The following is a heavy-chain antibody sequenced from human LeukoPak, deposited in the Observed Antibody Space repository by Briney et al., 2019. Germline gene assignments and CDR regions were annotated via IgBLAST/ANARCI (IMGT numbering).Heavy chain of an antibody. V-gene: IGHV4-39*01. Sequence: SETLSLTCTVSGGSISSSSYYWGWIRQPPGKGLEWIGSIYYSGSTYYNPPLKSRVTISVDTSKNQFSLKLSSVTAADTAVYYCARLRSRVTSDYWGQGTLVTVSS. CDR3: ARLRSRVTSDY. D-gene: IGHD2-21*02. J-gene: IGHJ4*02. CDR1: GGSISSSSYY. CDR2: IYYSGST.